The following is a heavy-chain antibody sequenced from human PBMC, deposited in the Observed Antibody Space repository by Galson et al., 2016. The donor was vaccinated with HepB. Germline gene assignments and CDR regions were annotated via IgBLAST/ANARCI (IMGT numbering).Heavy chain of an antibody. CDR3: AKANIIMVTLGVFLDT. D-gene: IGHD2-15*01. CDR2: VSGHAGST. V-gene: IGHV3-23*01. Sequence: SLRLSCAVSGFTFSNAWMSWVRQAPGKGLEWVSGVSGHAGSTYYADSVKGRFAISRDNFKNTLYLQMNSLRADDTAVYYCAKANIIMVTLGVFLDTWGQGTLVTVSS. CDR1: GFTFSNAW. J-gene: IGHJ1*01.